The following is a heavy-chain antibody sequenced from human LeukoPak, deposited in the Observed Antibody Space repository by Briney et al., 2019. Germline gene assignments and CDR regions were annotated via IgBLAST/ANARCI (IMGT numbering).Heavy chain of an antibody. CDR1: GGSISSSSHY. CDR2: IYYSGST. V-gene: IGHV4-39*01. CDR3: ARQYGYAYGYFDY. Sequence: SETLSLTCTVSGGSISSSSHYWGWIRQPPGKGLEWIGSIYYSGSTHYNPSLKSRVTISVATSKTQFSLKLSSVTAADTAIYYCARQYGYAYGYFDYWGQGTLVTVSS. J-gene: IGHJ4*02. D-gene: IGHD4-17*01.